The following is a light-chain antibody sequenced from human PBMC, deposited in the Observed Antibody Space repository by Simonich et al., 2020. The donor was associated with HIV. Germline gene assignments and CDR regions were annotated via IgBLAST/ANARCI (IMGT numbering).Light chain of an antibody. J-gene: IGLJ2*01. CDR3: QSADSSGTYVV. Sequence: SYELTQPPSVSVSPGQTARITCSGDALPKQYAYWYQQKPGQAPVLGIYKDGERPSGIPGRFAGSSSGTTVTLTISGVQAEDEADYYCQSADSSGTYVVFGGGTKLNVL. CDR2: KDG. V-gene: IGLV3-25*03. CDR1: ALPKQY.